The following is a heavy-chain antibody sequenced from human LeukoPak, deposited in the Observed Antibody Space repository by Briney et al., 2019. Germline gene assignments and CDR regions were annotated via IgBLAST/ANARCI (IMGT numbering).Heavy chain of an antibody. V-gene: IGHV4-59*13. D-gene: IGHD4-11*01. CDR1: GDPISGFY. Sequence: EPSETLCLTCTVSGDPISGFYWAWSRQPPGRGLEGIGDSYNSASTNYNPSLKSRVTISSDTSKKQFSLKMSSVTAADTAVYYCARGQMTAVPLLDYWGQGALVTVSS. CDR2: SYNSAST. J-gene: IGHJ4*02. CDR3: ARGQMTAVPLLDY.